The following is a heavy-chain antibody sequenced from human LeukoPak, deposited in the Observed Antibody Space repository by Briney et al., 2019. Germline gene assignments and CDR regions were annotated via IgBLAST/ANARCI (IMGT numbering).Heavy chain of an antibody. J-gene: IGHJ4*02. CDR2: ISYDGSNK. D-gene: IGHD3-9*01. Sequence: GGSLRLSCAASGFTFSSYGMHWVRQAPGKGLEWVAVISYDGSNKYYADSVKGRFTISRDNSKNTLYLQMNSLRAEDTAVYYCAKLRPPDILTGPFDYWGQGTLVTVSS. CDR3: AKLRPPDILTGPFDY. V-gene: IGHV3-30*18. CDR1: GFTFSSYG.